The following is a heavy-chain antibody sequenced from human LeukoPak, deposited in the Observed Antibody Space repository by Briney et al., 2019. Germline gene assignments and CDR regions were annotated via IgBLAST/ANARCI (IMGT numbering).Heavy chain of an antibody. Sequence: KPSETLSLTCTVSDDSVSSSRYYWTWIRQPPGKGLEWIVYIYDGSATYNPSLESRVTLSRDTSKNQYSLKMTSVTAADTAVYYCAREGGRQWLVSGALDSWGQGTLVTVSS. V-gene: IGHV4-61*01. CDR3: AREGGRQWLVSGALDS. J-gene: IGHJ5*01. CDR2: IYDGSA. CDR1: DDSVSSSRYY. D-gene: IGHD6-19*01.